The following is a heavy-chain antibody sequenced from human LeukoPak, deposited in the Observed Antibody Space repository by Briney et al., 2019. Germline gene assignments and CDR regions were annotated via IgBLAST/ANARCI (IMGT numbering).Heavy chain of an antibody. Sequence: MSSETLSLTCTVSGGSISSYYWSWIRQPPGKGLEWSGYIYYSGSTNYNPYLKSRVTISVDTSKNQFSLKLSSVTAADTAVYYCARVGSDLVWYGMDVWGQGTTVTVSS. V-gene: IGHV4-59*01. D-gene: IGHD3-10*01. CDR2: IYYSGST. J-gene: IGHJ6*02. CDR3: ARVGSDLVWYGMDV. CDR1: GGSISSYY.